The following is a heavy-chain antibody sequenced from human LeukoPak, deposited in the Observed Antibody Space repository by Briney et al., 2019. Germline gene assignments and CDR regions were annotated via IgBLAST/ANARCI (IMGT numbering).Heavy chain of an antibody. CDR3: ARHKSAMIRGVIRYYYYGMDV. CDR1: GGSISSYY. D-gene: IGHD3-10*01. CDR2: IYYSGST. V-gene: IGHV4-59*08. J-gene: IGHJ6*02. Sequence: SETLSLTCTVSGGSISSYYWSWIRQPPGKGLEWIGYIYYSGSTNYNPSLKSRLTISVDTSKNQFSLELSSVTAADTAVYYCARHKSAMIRGVIRYYYYGMDVWGQGTTVTVSS.